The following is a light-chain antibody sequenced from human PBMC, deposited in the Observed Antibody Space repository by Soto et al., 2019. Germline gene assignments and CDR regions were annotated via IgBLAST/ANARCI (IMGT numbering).Light chain of an antibody. J-gene: IGLJ1*01. CDR2: DNH. CDR3: GAWDDAPSAYV. CDR1: SSNVGNNF. V-gene: IGLV1-51*01. Sequence: QSVLTQPPSVSAAPGQKVTISCSGSSSNVGNNFVSWYQQLPGTAPKLLIYDNHKRPSGIPERFSGSKSGTSASLGITGLLTGDEADYYCGAWDDAPSAYVFGTGTKLTVL.